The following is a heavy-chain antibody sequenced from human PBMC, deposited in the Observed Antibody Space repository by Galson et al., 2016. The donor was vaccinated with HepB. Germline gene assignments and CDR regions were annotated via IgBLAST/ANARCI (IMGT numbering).Heavy chain of an antibody. CDR2: INPDSGDT. V-gene: IGHV1-2*04. J-gene: IGHJ6*02. D-gene: IGHD2-8*01. CDR1: GYTFTAYY. Sequence: SVKVSCKASGYTFTAYYMHWVRQAPGQGLEWMGWINPDSGDTNYAQKFQGWVTMTRDTSMSTAYMEVSRLTSDDTAVYYCASYIMVSTLLRGGLDVWGQGTTVTVSS. CDR3: ASYIMVSTLLRGGLDV.